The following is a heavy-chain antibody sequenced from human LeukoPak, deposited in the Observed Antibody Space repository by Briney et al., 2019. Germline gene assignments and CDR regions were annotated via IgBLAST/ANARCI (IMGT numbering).Heavy chain of an antibody. J-gene: IGHJ4*02. CDR1: GFTFSGSA. Sequence: GGSLRLSCAASGFTFSGSAMHWVRQASGEGLEWVGRIRRKANGYATAYAAWVKGRFTISRDDSKNTAYLQINSLKTKDTAVYYCTRRGLGSSSYSERGYYFDYWGQGTLVTVSS. CDR3: TRRGLGSSSYSERGYYFDY. V-gene: IGHV3-73*01. D-gene: IGHD1-26*01. CDR2: IRRKANGYAT.